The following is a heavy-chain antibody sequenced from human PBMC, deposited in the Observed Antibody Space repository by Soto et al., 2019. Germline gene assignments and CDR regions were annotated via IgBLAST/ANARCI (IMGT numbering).Heavy chain of an antibody. CDR1: GFTFSSYS. Sequence: GGSLRLSCAASGFTFSSYSMNWVRQAPGKGLERVSYISSSSSTIYYADSVKGRFTISRDNAKNSLYLQMNSLRDEDTAVYYCARESPWCSTSCYPLGWFDPWGQGTLVTVSS. V-gene: IGHV3-48*02. CDR3: ARESPWCSTSCYPLGWFDP. CDR2: ISSSSSTI. J-gene: IGHJ5*02. D-gene: IGHD2-2*01.